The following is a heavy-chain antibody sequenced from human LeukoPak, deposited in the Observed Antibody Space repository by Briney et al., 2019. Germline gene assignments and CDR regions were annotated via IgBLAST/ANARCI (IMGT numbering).Heavy chain of an antibody. Sequence: SETPSLTSTVSGYSISRGYYWGWFGKPPGKGRNWIGSIYHSGSTYYNPYLKSRVTISLDTSKNQFSLKLISVTAADTAVYYCARGVGSGYTDYWGQGALVTVSS. CDR2: IYHSGST. J-gene: IGHJ4*02. CDR3: ARGVGSGYTDY. V-gene: IGHV4-38-2*02. CDR1: GYSISRGYY. D-gene: IGHD3-22*01.